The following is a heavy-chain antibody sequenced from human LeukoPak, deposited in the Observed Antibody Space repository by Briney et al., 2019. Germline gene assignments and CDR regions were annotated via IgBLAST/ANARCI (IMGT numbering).Heavy chain of an antibody. V-gene: IGHV1-18*01. J-gene: IGHJ4*02. Sequence: ASVKVSCKASGYTFTSYGISWVRQAPGQGLEWMGWISAYNGSTNYAQKLQGRVTMTTDTSTSTAYMELRSLRSDDTAVYYCARWHNYCSSTSCYKKGPYYFDYWGQGTLVTVSS. CDR3: ARWHNYCSSTSCYKKGPYYFDY. CDR2: ISAYNGST. D-gene: IGHD2-2*02. CDR1: GYTFTSYG.